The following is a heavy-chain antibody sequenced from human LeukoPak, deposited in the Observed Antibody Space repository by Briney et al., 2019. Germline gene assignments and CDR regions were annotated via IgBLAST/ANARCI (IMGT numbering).Heavy chain of an antibody. J-gene: IGHJ5*02. CDR1: GFTFSSYG. V-gene: IGHV3-30*18. Sequence: PGGSLRLSCAASGFTFSSYGMHWVRQAPGKELEWVAVISYDGSNKYYADSVKGRFTISRDNSKNTLYLQMNSLRAEDTAVYYCAKGCSSTSCSLEWFDPWGQGTLVTVSS. D-gene: IGHD2-2*01. CDR2: ISYDGSNK. CDR3: AKGCSSTSCSLEWFDP.